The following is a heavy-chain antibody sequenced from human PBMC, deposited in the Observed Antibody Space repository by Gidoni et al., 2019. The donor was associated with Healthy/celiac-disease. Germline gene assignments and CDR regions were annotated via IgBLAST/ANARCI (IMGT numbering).Heavy chain of an antibody. CDR2: INHSGST. D-gene: IGHD3-3*01. J-gene: IGHJ4*02. Sequence: QVQLQQWGAGLLQPSETLSLPCAVYGVSFSGYYWSWIRQPPGKGLEWIGEINHSGSTNYNPSLKSRVTISVDTSKNQFSLKLSSVTAADTAVYYCARAPPPIFGVVRYYFDYWGQGTLVTVSS. CDR1: GVSFSGYY. V-gene: IGHV4-34*01. CDR3: ARAPPPIFGVVRYYFDY.